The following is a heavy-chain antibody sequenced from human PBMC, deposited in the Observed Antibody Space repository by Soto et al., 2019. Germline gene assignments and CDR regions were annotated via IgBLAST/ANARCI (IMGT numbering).Heavy chain of an antibody. CDR1: GFSFGSYA. J-gene: IGHJ4*02. V-gene: IGHV3-48*02. CDR2: INSGSNVI. Sequence: GGSLRLSCAASGFSFGSYAMKWVRQAPGKGLEWVSHINSGSNVIYYADSVKGRFTISRDNAKNSVYLQMNSLKDEDTAIYYCARESEDLTSNFDYWGQGTLVTVSS. CDR3: ARESEDLTSNFDY.